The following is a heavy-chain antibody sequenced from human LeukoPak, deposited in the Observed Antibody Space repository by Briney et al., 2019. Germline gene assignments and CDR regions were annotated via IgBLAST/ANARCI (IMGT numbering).Heavy chain of an antibody. CDR1: GFTFSSYA. J-gene: IGHJ3*02. CDR3: ARDAALYYYDSSGYYDAFDI. Sequence: PGGSLRLSCAASGFTFSSYAMHWVRQAPGKGLEWVAVISYDGSNKYYADSVKGRFTISRDNSKNTLYLQMNSLRAEDTAAYYCARDAALYYYDSSGYYDAFDIWGQGTMVTVSS. D-gene: IGHD3-22*01. CDR2: ISYDGSNK. V-gene: IGHV3-30-3*01.